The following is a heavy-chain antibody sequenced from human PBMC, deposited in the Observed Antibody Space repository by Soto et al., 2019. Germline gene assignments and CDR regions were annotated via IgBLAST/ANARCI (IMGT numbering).Heavy chain of an antibody. CDR3: AKDRGWLDP. J-gene: IGHJ5*02. CDR1: GGTFSTFG. V-gene: IGHV1-69*01. CDR2: IIPFFGTA. Sequence: SVKFSCKASGGTFSTFGISWVRQAPGQGLEWMGGIIPFFGTARYSQKFEDRITITADESTNTVYMDLRSLTSEDTAIYYCAKDRGWLDPWGQGTLVTVSS.